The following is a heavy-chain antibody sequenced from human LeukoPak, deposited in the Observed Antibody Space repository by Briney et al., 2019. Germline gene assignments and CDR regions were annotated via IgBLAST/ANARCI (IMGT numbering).Heavy chain of an antibody. CDR1: GYTFTSYD. V-gene: IGHV1-46*01. CDR2: INPSGGTT. Sequence: ASVKVSCKASGYTFTSYDINWVRQATGQGLEWMGIINPSGGTTTYAQKFQGRVTMTRDTSTRTVYLELSSLRSEDTAVYYCVRDSAENWFDPWGQGTLVTVSS. CDR3: VRDSAENWFDP. D-gene: IGHD2-2*01. J-gene: IGHJ5*02.